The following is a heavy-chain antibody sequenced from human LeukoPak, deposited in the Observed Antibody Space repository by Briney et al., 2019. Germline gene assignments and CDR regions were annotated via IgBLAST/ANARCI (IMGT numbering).Heavy chain of an antibody. CDR3: ATIGSGWYYFDY. J-gene: IGHJ4*02. CDR2: INAGNGNT. D-gene: IGHD6-19*01. Sequence: ASVKVSCKASGYTFTSYAMHWVRQAPGQRLEWMGWINAGNGNTKYSQKLQGRVTMTTDTSTSTAYMELRSLRSDDTAVYYCATIGSGWYYFDYWGQGTLVTVSS. V-gene: IGHV1-3*01. CDR1: GYTFTSYA.